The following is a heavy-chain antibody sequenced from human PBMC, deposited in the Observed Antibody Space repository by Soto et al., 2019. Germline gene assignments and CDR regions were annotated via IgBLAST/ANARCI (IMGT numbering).Heavy chain of an antibody. CDR1: GGSINSYW. Sequence: ETLSLTCSVSGGSINSYWWSWIRQPAGKGLEWIGRVYSSGTTDYNPSLNSRATLSVETSKNQFSLKLSSVTAADTAVYYCARDIGSYAYGEGYWGQGIQVTVSS. V-gene: IGHV4-4*07. CDR2: VYSSGTT. J-gene: IGHJ4*02. D-gene: IGHD3-10*01. CDR3: ARDIGSYAYGEGY.